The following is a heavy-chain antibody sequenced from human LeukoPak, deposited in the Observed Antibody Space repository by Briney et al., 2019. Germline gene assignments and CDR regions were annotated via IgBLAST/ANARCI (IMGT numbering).Heavy chain of an antibody. Sequence: SGTLSLTCAVSGGSISSNNWWGWVRQPPGKGLEWIGEIYHSGSPNYNPSLKSRVTISVDKSRNHFSLNLSSVTAADTAVYYCARVAGGAAVSCFDPWGQGTLVTVSS. CDR1: GGSISSNNW. CDR2: IYHSGSP. CDR3: ARVAGGAAVSCFDP. V-gene: IGHV4-4*02. J-gene: IGHJ5*02. D-gene: IGHD3-16*01.